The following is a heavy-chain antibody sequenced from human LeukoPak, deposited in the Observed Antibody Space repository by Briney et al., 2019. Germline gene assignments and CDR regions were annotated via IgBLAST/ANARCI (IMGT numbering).Heavy chain of an antibody. D-gene: IGHD3-22*01. CDR1: GFPFSSYW. V-gene: IGHV3-7*03. J-gene: IGHJ4*02. CDR3: AKPPLSDYYDSSGYYYFDY. CDR2: IKQDGSKK. Sequence: GGSLRLSCVASGFPFSSYWMTWVRQAPGKGLEWVANIKQDGSKKSYVDSVKGRFTISRDNAKNSLYLQMNSLRAEDTAVYYCAKPPLSDYYDSSGYYYFDYWGQGTLVTVSS.